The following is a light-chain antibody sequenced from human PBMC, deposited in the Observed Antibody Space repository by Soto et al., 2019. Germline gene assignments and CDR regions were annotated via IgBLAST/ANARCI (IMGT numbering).Light chain of an antibody. CDR2: GES. V-gene: IGKV3-20*01. CDR3: QQYGSSPPRT. CDR1: QSVSNDF. J-gene: IGKJ1*01. Sequence: EIVWTQSPGILALSPGERATLSCRASQSVSNDFLAWYQQKPGQAPRLLIYGESTRATDVPDRVSGRGSGADFTLSISRLEPEDFAVYYCQQYGSSPPRTFGQGTKVDIK.